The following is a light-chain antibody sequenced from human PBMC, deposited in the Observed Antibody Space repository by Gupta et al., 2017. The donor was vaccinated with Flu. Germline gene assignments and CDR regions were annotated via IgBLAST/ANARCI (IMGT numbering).Light chain of an antibody. CDR3: MQDASGPYT. CDR1: QAVSND. CDR2: DVS. J-gene: IGKJ2*01. V-gene: IGKV1-6*01. Sequence: AIQMTQSPPSLIASVGDKVTITCRASQAVSNDLGWYLQRPGTAPKLLIYDVSTLGDGVPSRFSGSGSGTFFTLTIASLQPEDSATYYCMQDASGPYTFGQGTQLQIK.